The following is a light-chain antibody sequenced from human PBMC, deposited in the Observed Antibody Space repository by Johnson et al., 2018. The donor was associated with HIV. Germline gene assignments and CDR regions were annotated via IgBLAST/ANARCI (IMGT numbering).Light chain of an antibody. CDR2: ENN. J-gene: IGLJ1*01. Sequence: QLVLTQPPSVSAAPGQKVTISCSGSNSNIGNNYISWYQHLPGTAPKLLIYENNKRPSGIPDRFSGSKSGTSATLGITGLQTGDEADYYCGTWDDSLSTGGVFGAGTKVTVL. V-gene: IGLV1-51*02. CDR1: NSNIGNNY. CDR3: GTWDDSLSTGGV.